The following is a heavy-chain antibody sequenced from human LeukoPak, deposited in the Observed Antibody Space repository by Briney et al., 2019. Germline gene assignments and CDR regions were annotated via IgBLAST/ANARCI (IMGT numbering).Heavy chain of an antibody. D-gene: IGHD4-23*01. CDR2: MNPNSGNT. CDR3: ARVTTVVERWFDP. V-gene: IGHV1-8*03. J-gene: IGHJ5*02. CDR1: XYTFTSYD. Sequence: ASXXXXXXASXYTFTSYDINXVRQATGQGLEWMGWMNPNSGNTGYAQKFQGRITITRNTSIGTAYMELSRLRSEDTAVYYCARVTTVVERWFDPWGQGTLVTVSS.